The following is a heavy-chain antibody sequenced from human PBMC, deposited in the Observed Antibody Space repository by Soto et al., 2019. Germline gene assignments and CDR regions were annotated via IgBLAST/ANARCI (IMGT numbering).Heavy chain of an antibody. Sequence: SETLSLTCTVSGGSVSSYYWSWIRQPPGKGLEWIGYIYYSESTNYNPSLKSRVTISLDTSKNQFSLKLRSVTAADTAVYYCARARDFGAARYYYDLTVWGQGTTVTVSS. CDR2: IYYSEST. CDR1: GGSVSSYY. CDR3: ARARDFGAARYYYDLTV. D-gene: IGHD2-21*01. V-gene: IGHV4-59*02. J-gene: IGHJ6*02.